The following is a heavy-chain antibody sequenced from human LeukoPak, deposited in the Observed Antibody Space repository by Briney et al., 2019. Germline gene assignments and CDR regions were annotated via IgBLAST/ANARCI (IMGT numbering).Heavy chain of an antibody. D-gene: IGHD6-6*01. Sequence: GGSLKLSCAASGFIFSSYSMNWVRQAPGKGLEWVSYISSSTSTIYYADSVKGRFTISRDNVKNSLYLQMNSLRAEDTAVYYCARGGSKQRDIGPRGIAARGDYWGQGTLVTVSS. V-gene: IGHV3-48*01. J-gene: IGHJ4*02. CDR1: GFIFSSYS. CDR2: ISSSTSTI. CDR3: ARGGSKQRDIGPRGIAARGDY.